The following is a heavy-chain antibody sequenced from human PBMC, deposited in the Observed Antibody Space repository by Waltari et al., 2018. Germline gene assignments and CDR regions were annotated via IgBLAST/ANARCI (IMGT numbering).Heavy chain of an antibody. V-gene: IGHV1-69*05. J-gene: IGHJ2*01. Sequence: QVQLVQSGAEVKKPGSSVKVSCKASGGTFSSYAIRWVRPAPGQGLEWMGRSIPTFVTANYAQKFQGRVTITTDESTSTAYMELSSLGAEDTAVYYCAFVSSSPWYFDLWGRGTLVTVSS. CDR1: GGTFSSYA. CDR3: AFVSSSPWYFDL. CDR2: SIPTFVTA. D-gene: IGHD6-6*01.